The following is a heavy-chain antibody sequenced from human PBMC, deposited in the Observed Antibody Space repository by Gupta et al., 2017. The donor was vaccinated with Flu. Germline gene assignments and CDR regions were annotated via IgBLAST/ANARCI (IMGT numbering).Heavy chain of an antibody. J-gene: IGHJ1*01. V-gene: IGHV3-48*03. CDR1: TFSSYE. Sequence: TFSSYEMNWVRQAPGKGLEWVSYISSSGSTIYYADSVKGRFTISRDNAKNSLYLQMNSLRAEDTAVYYCASLSHCSGGSCYFYRVKSGGDGKAEYFQHWGQGTLVTVSS. D-gene: IGHD2-15*01. CDR3: ASLSHCSGGSCYFYRVKSGGDGKAEYFQH. CDR2: ISSSGSTI.